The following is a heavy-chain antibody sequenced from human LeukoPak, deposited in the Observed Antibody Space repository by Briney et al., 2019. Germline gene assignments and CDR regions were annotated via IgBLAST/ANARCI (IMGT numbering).Heavy chain of an antibody. CDR1: GFTFSSYA. D-gene: IGHD3-10*01. J-gene: IGHJ4*02. CDR2: ISYDGSNK. CDR3: ASADSGSYYKIVDY. Sequence: PGRSLRLSCAASGFTFSSYAMHWVRQAPGKGPEWVAVISYDGSNKYYADSVKGRFTISRDNSKNTLYLQMNSLRAEDTAVYYCASADSGSYYKIVDYWGQGTLVTVSS. V-gene: IGHV3-30*04.